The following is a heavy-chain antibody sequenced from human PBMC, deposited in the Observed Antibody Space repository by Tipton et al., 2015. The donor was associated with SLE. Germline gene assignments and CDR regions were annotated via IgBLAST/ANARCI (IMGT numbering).Heavy chain of an antibody. J-gene: IGHJ4*02. CDR1: GGSFSGYY. CDR3: ARARLICSSCDY. Sequence: TLSLTCAVYGGSFSGYYWSWIRQPPGKGLEWIGEINHSGSTNYNPSLKSRVTISVDTSKNQFSLKLSSVTAADTAVYYCARARLICSSCDYWGQGTLVTVSS. V-gene: IGHV4-34*01. D-gene: IGHD2-2*01. CDR2: INHSGST.